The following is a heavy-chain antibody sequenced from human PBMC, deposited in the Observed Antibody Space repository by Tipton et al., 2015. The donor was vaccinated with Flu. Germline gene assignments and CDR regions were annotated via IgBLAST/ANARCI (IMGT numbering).Heavy chain of an antibody. CDR3: ARGRGYCVTTTCLLPFDF. J-gene: IGHJ4*02. Sequence: GSLRLSCAASGFTVSSNYMTWVCQAPGKGLEWVSVIYSGGSTKYADSVKGRFTISRDNSKNTLYLQMNSLRAEDTAVYYCARGRGYCVTTTCLLPFDFWGQGTLVTVSS. D-gene: IGHD2-2*01. CDR2: IYSGGST. CDR1: GFTVSSNY. V-gene: IGHV3-53*01.